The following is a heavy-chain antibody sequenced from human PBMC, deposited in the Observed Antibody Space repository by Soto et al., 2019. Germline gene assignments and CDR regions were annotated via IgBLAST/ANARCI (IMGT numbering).Heavy chain of an antibody. D-gene: IGHD1-20*01. Sequence: SGGSLRLSXAASGFTLNIYAMTWVRQAPGKGLEWVSTTGATGRTTYYSDSVKGRFTVSRDNSKNTLDLQMSNLRAEDTAVYYCATVHNTSRSFDYWGQGTLVTVSS. CDR1: GFTLNIYA. CDR2: TGATGRTT. V-gene: IGHV3-23*01. J-gene: IGHJ4*02. CDR3: ATVHNTSRSFDY.